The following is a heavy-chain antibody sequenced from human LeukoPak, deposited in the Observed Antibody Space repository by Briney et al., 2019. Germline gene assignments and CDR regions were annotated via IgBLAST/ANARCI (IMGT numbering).Heavy chain of an antibody. CDR1: GGSITRGSYY. V-gene: IGHV4-61*09. J-gene: IGHJ4*02. CDR3: ARLGRSTMTVTLFDY. Sequence: SETLSLTCAVSGGSITRGSYYWTWIRQPAGKALEWIGHVFTSGNTNYNPSLKGRVTISIETSKSQFSLNLNAVTAADTAVYYCARLGRSTMTVTLFDYWGQGTLVTVSS. CDR2: VFTSGNT. D-gene: IGHD3-22*01.